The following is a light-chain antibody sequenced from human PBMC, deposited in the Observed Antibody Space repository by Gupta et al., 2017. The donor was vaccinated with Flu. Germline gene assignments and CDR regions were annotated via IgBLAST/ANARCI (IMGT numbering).Light chain of an antibody. Sequence: QSALTQPRSVSGSPGQSVTTSCSGTSSDIGAYNYVSWYQQHPGKVPKVIVYDVTQRPSGVPGRFSGSKSGNTASLTISGLQPEDEADYYCCSYAGSYTFVFGTGTKVSVL. V-gene: IGLV2-11*01. CDR3: CSYAGSYTFV. J-gene: IGLJ1*01. CDR1: SSDIGAYNY. CDR2: DVT.